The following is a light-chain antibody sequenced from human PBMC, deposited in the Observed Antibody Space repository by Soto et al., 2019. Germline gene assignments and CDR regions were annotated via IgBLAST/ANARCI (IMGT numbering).Light chain of an antibody. CDR1: QSVGSN. CDR2: AAS. J-gene: IGKJ1*01. V-gene: IGKV3-15*01. Sequence: ESVLTQSQGILSLSPGERVTLSCRASQSVGSNLAWFQQKPGQAPRLLMYAASTRPTSIAARFSGSGSGTDFILTITSLQSEDSGVFYCQQYYHWPRTFGQGTKVDIK. CDR3: QQYYHWPRT.